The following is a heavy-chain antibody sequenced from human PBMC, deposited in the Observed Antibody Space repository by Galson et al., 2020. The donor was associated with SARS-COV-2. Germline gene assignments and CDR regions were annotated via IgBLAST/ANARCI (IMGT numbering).Heavy chain of an antibody. J-gene: IGHJ5*02. CDR1: GYTLTELS. CDR3: ATAPGITAAGTGWFDP. CDR2: FDPEDGKT. V-gene: IGHV1-24*01. D-gene: IGHD6-13*01. Sequence: ASVKVSCKVSGYTLTELSMHWVRQAPGKGLEWMGGFDPEDGKTIYAQKFQGRVTMTEDTSTDTAYMELSSLRSEDTAVYYCATAPGITAAGTGWFDPWGQGTLVTVSS.